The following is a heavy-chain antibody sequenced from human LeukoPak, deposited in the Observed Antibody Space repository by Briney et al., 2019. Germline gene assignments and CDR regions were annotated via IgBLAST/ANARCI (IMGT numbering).Heavy chain of an antibody. Sequence: GGSLRLSCAASGFTFSRSAMTGVPQTPGKGLDWVSSISSSGNTYYADSVKGRFTISRDNSKNMLYLQMNSLRAEDTAVYYCVKGRISEDGLDFWGQGTLVTVSS. J-gene: IGHJ4*02. CDR2: ISSSGNT. D-gene: IGHD6-13*01. CDR3: VKGRISEDGLDF. CDR1: GFTFSRSA. V-gene: IGHV3-23*01.